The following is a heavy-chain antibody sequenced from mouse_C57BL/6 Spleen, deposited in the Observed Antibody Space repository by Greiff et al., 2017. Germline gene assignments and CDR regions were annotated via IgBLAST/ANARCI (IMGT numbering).Heavy chain of an antibody. J-gene: IGHJ2*01. CDR3: TRLGGYYFDY. Sequence: VKLVESGAELVRPGASVTLSCKASGYTFTDYEMHWVKQTPVHGLEWIGAIDPETGGTAYNQKFKGKAILTADKSSSTAYMELRSLTSEDSAVYYCTRLGGYYFDYWGQGTTLTVSS. V-gene: IGHV1-15*01. CDR1: GYTFTDYE. CDR2: IDPETGGT.